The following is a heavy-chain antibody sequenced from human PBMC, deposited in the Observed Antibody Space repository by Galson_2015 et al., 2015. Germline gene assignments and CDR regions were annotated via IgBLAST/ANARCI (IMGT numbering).Heavy chain of an antibody. J-gene: IGHJ6*03. CDR2: INHSGST. V-gene: IGHV4-34*01. CDR3: ARGLVGYSSSWYYYYYMDV. Sequence: SETLSLTCAVYGGSFSGYYWSWIRQPPGKGLEWIGEINHSGSTNYNPSLKSRVTISVDTSKNQFSLKLSSVTAADTAVYYCARGLVGYSSSWYYYYYMDVWGKGTTVTVSS. D-gene: IGHD6-13*01. CDR1: GGSFSGYY.